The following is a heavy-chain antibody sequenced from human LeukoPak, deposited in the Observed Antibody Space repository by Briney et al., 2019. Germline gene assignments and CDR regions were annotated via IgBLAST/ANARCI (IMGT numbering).Heavy chain of an antibody. V-gene: IGHV3-23*01. J-gene: IGHJ4*02. D-gene: IGHD3-10*01. CDR1: GFTFGNYA. CDR2: ISGDGGNT. Sequence: AGGSLRLSCAASGFTFGNYAMSWVRQTPGKGLECVSVISGDGGNTYYADSVKGRFTISRDNSKNTLYLQMNSLRAEDTAVYYCAKHLWRDLLWFGEGYYFGYWGQGTLVTVSS. CDR3: AKHLWRDLLWFGEGYYFGY.